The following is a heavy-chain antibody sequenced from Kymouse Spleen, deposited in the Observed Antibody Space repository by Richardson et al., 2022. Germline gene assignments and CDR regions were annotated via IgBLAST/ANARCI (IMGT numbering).Heavy chain of an antibody. CDR1: GFTFSSYG. J-gene: IGHJ5*02. D-gene: IGHD6-6*01. CDR3: AREAYSSSSRFDP. V-gene: IGHV3-33*01. Sequence: QVQLVESGGGVVQPGRSLRLSCAASGFTFSSYGMHWVRQAPGKGLEWVAVIWYDGSNKYYADSVKGRFTISRDNSKNTLYLQMNSLRAEDTAVYYCAREAYSSSSRFDPWGQGTLVTVSS. CDR2: IWYDGSNK.